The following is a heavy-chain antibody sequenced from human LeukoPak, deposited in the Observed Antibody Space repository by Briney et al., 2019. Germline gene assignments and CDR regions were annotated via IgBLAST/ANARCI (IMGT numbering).Heavy chain of an antibody. CDR2: INPAGGST. CDR1: GYTFTSYY. V-gene: IGHV1-46*01. D-gene: IGHD3-22*01. Sequence: GASVKVSCTASGYTFTSYYIHWVRQAPGQGLEWMGIINPAGGSTTYAQKFQGSRLTLTRDTSTSTVYMELSSLRSEDTAVYYCARGRGVHDSHTYDYFDYWGRDPWSPSPQ. CDR3: ARGRGVHDSHTYDYFDY. J-gene: IGHJ4*02.